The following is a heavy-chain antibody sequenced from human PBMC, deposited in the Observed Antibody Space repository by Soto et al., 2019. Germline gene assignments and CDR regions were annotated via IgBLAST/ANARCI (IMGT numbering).Heavy chain of an antibody. CDR3: AHRREFPSYYGSGSYPDWFDP. J-gene: IGHJ5*02. V-gene: IGHV2-5*02. D-gene: IGHD3-10*01. Sequence: QITLKESGPTLVKPTQTLTLTCTFSGFSLSTSGVGVGWIRQPPGKALEWLALIYWDDDKRYSPSLKSRLTITKDTSKNQVVLTMTNMDPVDTATYYCAHRREFPSYYGSGSYPDWFDPWGQGTLVTVSS. CDR1: GFSLSTSGVG. CDR2: IYWDDDK.